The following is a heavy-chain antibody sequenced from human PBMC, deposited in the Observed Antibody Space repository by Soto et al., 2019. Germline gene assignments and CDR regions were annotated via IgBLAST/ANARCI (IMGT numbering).Heavy chain of an antibody. CDR1: GGSISSSYW. CDR2: IYHSGST. V-gene: IGHV4-4*02. CDR3: ARVSGSYYYGMDV. J-gene: IGHJ6*02. Sequence: QVQLQESGPGRVKPSGTLSLTCAVSGGSISSSYWGSWVRQPPGKGLEWIGEIYHSGSTNYNTSLKSRVTISVDKSKNQFSLKVTSVTAADTAVYYCARVSGSYYYGMDVWGQGTTVTVSS.